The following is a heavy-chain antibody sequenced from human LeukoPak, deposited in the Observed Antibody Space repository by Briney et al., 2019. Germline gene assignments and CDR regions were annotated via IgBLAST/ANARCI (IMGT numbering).Heavy chain of an antibody. CDR2: ISGSGTST. CDR3: AKDLGNSGSWDY. J-gene: IGHJ4*02. Sequence: PGESLRLSCAASGFTFSNYAMSWVRQAPGKGLEWVSLISGSGTSTYYADSVKGRFTVSRDRSKNTLHLQMNSLRAEDTAVYYCAKDLGNSGSWDYWGQGALVTVPT. CDR1: GFTFSNYA. D-gene: IGHD1-26*01. V-gene: IGHV3-23*01.